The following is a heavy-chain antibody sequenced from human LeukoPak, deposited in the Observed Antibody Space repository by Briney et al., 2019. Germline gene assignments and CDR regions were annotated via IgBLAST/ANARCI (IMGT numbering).Heavy chain of an antibody. Sequence: SGTLSLTCAVSGASISSNNYWSWVRQPPGRGLEWIGDIYHSGSTNYNPSLKSRVTISVDKSNNQFSLDLDSVTSADTAVYFCARIDDGGGYSLPFDYWGQGTLVIVSS. CDR2: IYHSGST. D-gene: IGHD3-22*01. J-gene: IGHJ4*02. CDR1: GASISSNNY. CDR3: ARIDDGGGYSLPFDY. V-gene: IGHV4-4*02.